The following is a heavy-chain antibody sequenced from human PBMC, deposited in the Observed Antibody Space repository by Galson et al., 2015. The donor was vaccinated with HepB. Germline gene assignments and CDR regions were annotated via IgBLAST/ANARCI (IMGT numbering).Heavy chain of an antibody. Sequence: CAISGDSVSSNKVTWNWIRQSPSRGLEWLGRTYHRSEWYNDFTVSMKRRIIITADTSKNQFSLQLRSVTPEDTAMYYCARGHSGCDYGGTYYFDSWGRGTQVTVSS. D-gene: IGHD5-12*01. CDR2: TYHRSEWYN. V-gene: IGHV6-1*01. CDR3: ARGHSGCDYGGTYYFDS. CDR1: GDSVSSNKVT. J-gene: IGHJ4*02.